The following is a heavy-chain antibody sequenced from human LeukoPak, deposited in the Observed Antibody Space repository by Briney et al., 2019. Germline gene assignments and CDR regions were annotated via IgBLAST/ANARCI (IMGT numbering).Heavy chain of an antibody. D-gene: IGHD5-12*01. CDR1: GYTFDTYW. V-gene: IGHV5-51*01. CDR2: IYPGDSDT. J-gene: IGHJ5*02. CDR3: ARRRGSARWLDP. Sequence: GESLKISCKGSGYTFDTYWIAWVRQMPGKGLEWMGIIYPGDSDTRYSPSFQGQVTISADKSASTAYLQWSTLKASDTAMYYCARRRGSARWLDPWGQGTLVTVSS.